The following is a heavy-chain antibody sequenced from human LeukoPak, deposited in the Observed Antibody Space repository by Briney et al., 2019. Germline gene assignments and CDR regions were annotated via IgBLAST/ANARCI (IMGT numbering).Heavy chain of an antibody. CDR2: ISSSSSTI. V-gene: IGHV3-48*01. J-gene: IGHJ5*02. D-gene: IGHD6-13*01. CDR1: GFTFSTYS. Sequence: GGSLRLSCVASGFTFSTYSMNWVRQAPGKGLEWVSYISSSSSTIYYADSVKGRFTISRDNAKNSLYLQMNSLRAEDTAVYYCARGGQQLTPWGQGTLVTVSS. CDR3: ARGGQQLTP.